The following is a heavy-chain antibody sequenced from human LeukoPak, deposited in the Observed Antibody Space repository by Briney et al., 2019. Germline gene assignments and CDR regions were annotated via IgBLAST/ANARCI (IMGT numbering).Heavy chain of an antibody. CDR2: IWFDGSNE. Sequence: GGSLRLSCAASGFTFSSYGMHWVRQAPGKGLGWVAIIWFDGSNEYYADSVKGRFTISRDNSMNTLFLQMNSLRAEDTAVYYCARNVGWYFDYWGQGTLVTVSS. V-gene: IGHV3-33*01. CDR1: GFTFSSYG. D-gene: IGHD6-19*01. CDR3: ARNVGWYFDY. J-gene: IGHJ4*02.